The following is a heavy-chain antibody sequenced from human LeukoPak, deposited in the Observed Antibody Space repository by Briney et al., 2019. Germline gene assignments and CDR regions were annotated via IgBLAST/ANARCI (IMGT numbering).Heavy chain of an antibody. CDR2: ISSSSDYI. Sequence: GGSLRLSCAASGFTFSTYLMDWVRQAPGKGLEWVSSISSSSDYIYYVDSVKGRFTISRDNAKNSLFLQMNSLRAEDTAVYFCARGNIKFDYWGRGTLVTVSS. CDR3: ARGNIKFDY. J-gene: IGHJ4*02. CDR1: GFTFSTYL. V-gene: IGHV3-21*01.